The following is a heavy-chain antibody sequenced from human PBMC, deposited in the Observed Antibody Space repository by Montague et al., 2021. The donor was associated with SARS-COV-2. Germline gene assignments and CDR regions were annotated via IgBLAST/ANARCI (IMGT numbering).Heavy chain of an antibody. CDR3: ARNAYNHYGLDV. CDR1: GGSLSTYY. J-gene: IGHJ6*02. V-gene: IGHV4-59*08. Sequence: SETLSLTCSVSGGSLSTYYWSWIRQPPGKGLEWIGYIDDSGTTRYNPSLRSGATISLDLSKNQFSLDLNSVTAADTAVYYCARNAYNHYGLDVWGQGTTVTVSS. CDR2: IDDSGTT.